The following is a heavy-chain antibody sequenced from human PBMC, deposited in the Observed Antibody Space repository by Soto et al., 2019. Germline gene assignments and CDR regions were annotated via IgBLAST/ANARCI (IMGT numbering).Heavy chain of an antibody. V-gene: IGHV4-31*03. CDR3: VRVSSSSFPFDY. J-gene: IGHJ4*02. Sequence: SETLSLTCTVSGGSISSAGYYWSWIRQHPGKDLEWIGYIHYSGSTHYNPSLRNRVTISVDTSNNQFSLKLTSVTAADTAVYDCVRVSSSSFPFDYWGRRTLVTVSS. D-gene: IGHD6-13*01. CDR2: IHYSGST. CDR1: GGSISSAGYY.